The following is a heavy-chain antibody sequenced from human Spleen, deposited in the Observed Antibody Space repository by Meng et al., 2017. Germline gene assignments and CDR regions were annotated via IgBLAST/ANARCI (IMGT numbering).Heavy chain of an antibody. Sequence: HVQLVESGGGVVQPGRSLRLSCAASGFTFSSYAMHWVRQAPGKGLEWVAVISYDGSNKFYADSVRGRFTLSRDNSRNTLYLEMNSLRREDTATYYCAKDLPLNYWGQGTLVTVSS. CDR3: AKDLPLNY. D-gene: IGHD2-8*01. V-gene: IGHV3-30*04. J-gene: IGHJ4*02. CDR1: GFTFSSYA. CDR2: ISYDGSNK.